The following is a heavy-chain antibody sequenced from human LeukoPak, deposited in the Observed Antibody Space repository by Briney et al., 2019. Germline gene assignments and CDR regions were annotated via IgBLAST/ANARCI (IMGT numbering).Heavy chain of an antibody. D-gene: IGHD6-19*01. CDR2: IRDDVSNK. J-gene: IGHJ4*02. CDR1: GFTFSSYG. CDR3: AKDPFESSGWYGTFFDY. Sequence: PRGSLRLSCAASGFTFSSYGMHWVRQAPGKGLEWVAFIRDDVSNKYYADSVKGRFTISRDNSKNTLYLQMSSLKAEDTAVYYCAKDPFESSGWYGTFFDYWGQGTLVTVSS. V-gene: IGHV3-30*02.